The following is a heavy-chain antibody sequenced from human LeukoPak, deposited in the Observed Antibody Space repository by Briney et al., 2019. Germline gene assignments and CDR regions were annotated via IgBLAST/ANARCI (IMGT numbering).Heavy chain of an antibody. CDR2: IWYDGSNK. V-gene: IGHV3-33*01. J-gene: IGHJ4*02. CDR1: GFTFSSYG. D-gene: IGHD1-26*01. CDR3: ARIGGSYYSPLDY. Sequence: GRSLRLSCAASGFTFSSYGMHWVRQAPGKGLEWVAVIWYDGSNKYYADSVKGRFTISRDNSKNTLYLQMNSLRAEDTAVYYCARIGGSYYSPLDYWGQGTLVTVSS.